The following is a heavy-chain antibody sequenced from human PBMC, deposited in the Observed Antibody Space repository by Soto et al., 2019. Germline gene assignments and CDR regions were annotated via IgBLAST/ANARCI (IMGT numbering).Heavy chain of an antibody. CDR2: IGGSGGGT. CDR1: GFPFDIYT. CDR3: VNTRGLIDY. V-gene: IGHV3-23*01. Sequence: DVQLLESGGCLVQPGKSLKLSCAASGFPFDIYTMSWVRQAPGKGLEWVSLIGGSGGGTNYAASVRGRFTTTRDNSKNTLYLHMRSLRPEDTAMYYCVNTRGLIDYWGQGTLVTVSS. J-gene: IGHJ4*02. D-gene: IGHD1-1*01.